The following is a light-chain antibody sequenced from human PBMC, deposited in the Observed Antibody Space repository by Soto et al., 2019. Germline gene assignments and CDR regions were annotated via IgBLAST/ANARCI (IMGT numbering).Light chain of an antibody. J-gene: IGLJ3*02. CDR2: EGI. Sequence: QSALTQPASVSGSPGQSITISCTGTSSDVGGYNLVAWYQHHPGKAPKPLIYEGIKRPSGVSDRFSGSKSGNTASLTISGLQAEDEADYYCCSYAGSSTWLFGGGTKVTVL. CDR1: SSDVGGYNL. V-gene: IGLV2-23*01. CDR3: CSYAGSSTWL.